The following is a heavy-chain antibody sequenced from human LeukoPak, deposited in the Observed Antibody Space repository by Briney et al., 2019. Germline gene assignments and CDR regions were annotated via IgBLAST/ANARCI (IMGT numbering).Heavy chain of an antibody. J-gene: IGHJ6*03. D-gene: IGHD3-22*01. CDR2: IIPIFGTA. V-gene: IGHV1-69*13. CDR3: ARDGTAVTTPRDYDSSGEYYYYMDV. CDR1: GGTFSSYA. Sequence: ASVKVSCKASGGTFSSYAISWVRQAPGQGLEWMGGIIPIFGTANYAQKFQGRVTITADESTSTAYMELSSLRSEDTAVYYCARDGTAVTTPRDYDSSGEYYYYMDVWGKGTTVTVSS.